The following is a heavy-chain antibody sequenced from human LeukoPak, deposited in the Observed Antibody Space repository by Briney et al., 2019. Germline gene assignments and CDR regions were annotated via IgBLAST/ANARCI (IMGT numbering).Heavy chain of an antibody. CDR1: GFTFSDYY. V-gene: IGHV3-11*04. J-gene: IGHJ4*02. CDR2: ISSSGNTI. CDR3: ARVADTAMVRSFDY. D-gene: IGHD5-18*01. Sequence: GGSLRLSCAASGFTFSDYYMSWIRQAPGKGLEWVSYISSSGNTIYYADSVKGRFTISRDNAKNSLYLQMNSLRAEDTAVYYCARVADTAMVRSFDYWGQGTLVTVSS.